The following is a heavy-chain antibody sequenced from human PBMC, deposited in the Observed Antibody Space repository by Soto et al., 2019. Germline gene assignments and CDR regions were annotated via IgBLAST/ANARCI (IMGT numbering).Heavy chain of an antibody. CDR2: ISHDGSNK. V-gene: IGHV3-30*18. Sequence: QVQLVESGGGVVHPGRSLRLSCAASGFTFGSYGMHWVRQAPGKGLEWVALISHDGSNKYYADSVKGRFTISRDNSQNTMYLQMNSLRAEDTAVYYCAKDGGYSYGHPLEIWGLGTLGTVSS. CDR3: AKDGGYSYGHPLEI. J-gene: IGHJ4*02. D-gene: IGHD5-18*01. CDR1: GFTFGSYG.